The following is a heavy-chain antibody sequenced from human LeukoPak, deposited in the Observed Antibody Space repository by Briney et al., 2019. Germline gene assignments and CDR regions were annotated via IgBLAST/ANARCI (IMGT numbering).Heavy chain of an antibody. CDR1: GGSISSYY. Sequence: PSETLSLTCTVSGGSISSYYWSWIRQPPGKGLEWIGYIYYSGSTNYNPSLKSRVTISVDTSKNQFSLKLSSVTAADTAVYYCARGLGVIAARPYYFDYWGQGTLVTVSS. J-gene: IGHJ4*02. CDR2: IYYSGST. CDR3: ARGLGVIAARPYYFDY. V-gene: IGHV4-59*01. D-gene: IGHD6-6*01.